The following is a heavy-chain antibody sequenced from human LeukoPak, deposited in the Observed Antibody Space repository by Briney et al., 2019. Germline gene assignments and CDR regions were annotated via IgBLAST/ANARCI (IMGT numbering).Heavy chain of an antibody. CDR1: GYTFSIYG. Sequence: ASVKVSCKASGYTFSIYGFSWVRQAPGQGLEWMGIINPSGGSTSYAQKFQGRVTMTRDMSTSTVYMELSSLRSEDTAVYYCARGIAAASNFDYWGQGTLVTVSS. CDR3: ARGIAAASNFDY. J-gene: IGHJ4*02. V-gene: IGHV1-46*01. CDR2: INPSGGST. D-gene: IGHD6-13*01.